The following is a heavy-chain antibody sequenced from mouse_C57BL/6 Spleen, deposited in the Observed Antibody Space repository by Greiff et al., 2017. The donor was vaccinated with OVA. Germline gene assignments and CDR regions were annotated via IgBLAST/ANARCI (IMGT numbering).Heavy chain of an antibody. CDR1: GFTSSSYA. D-gene: IGHD1-1*01. J-gene: IGHJ1*03. CDR2: ISSGGDYI. Sequence: EVNVVESGEGLVKPGGSLKLSCAASGFTSSSYAMSWVRQTPEKRLEWVAYISSGGDYIYYADTVKGRFPISRATARNTLYLQMSSLKSEDTAMYYCTRAHMDYGSEGYFDVWGTGTTVSVAS. V-gene: IGHV5-9-1*02. CDR3: TRAHMDYGSEGYFDV.